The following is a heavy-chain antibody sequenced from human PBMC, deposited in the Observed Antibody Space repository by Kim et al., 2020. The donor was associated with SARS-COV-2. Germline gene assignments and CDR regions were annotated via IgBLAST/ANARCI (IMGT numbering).Heavy chain of an antibody. J-gene: IGHJ4*02. CDR1: GGSISSGSYY. D-gene: IGHD3-22*01. Sequence: SETLSLTCTVSGGSISSGSYYWSWIRQPAGKGLEWIGRIYTSGSTNYNPSLKSRVTISVDTSKNQFSLKLSSVTAADTAVYYCAREYYYDSSALDYWGQGTLVTVSS. CDR3: AREYYYDSSALDY. V-gene: IGHV4-61*02. CDR2: IYTSGST.